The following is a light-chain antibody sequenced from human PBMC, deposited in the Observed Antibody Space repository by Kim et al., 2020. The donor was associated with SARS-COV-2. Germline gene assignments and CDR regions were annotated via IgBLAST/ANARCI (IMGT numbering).Light chain of an antibody. J-gene: IGKJ1*01. V-gene: IGKV3-20*01. Sequence: SPGERATHSSRASQSVSSNYLAWYQQKPGQAPRLLIYGASSRATGIPDRFSGSGSGTDFTLTITRLEPEDFAVYYCQQYSSSPATFGQGTKVDIK. CDR2: GAS. CDR1: QSVSSNY. CDR3: QQYSSSPAT.